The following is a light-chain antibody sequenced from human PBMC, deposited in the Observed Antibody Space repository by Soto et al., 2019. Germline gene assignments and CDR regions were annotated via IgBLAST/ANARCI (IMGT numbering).Light chain of an antibody. J-gene: IGLJ1*01. CDR2: DVS. CDR3: CSYAATYTNV. V-gene: IGLV2-11*01. Sequence: QSVLIQPRSVSGSPGQSVTISCTGTSSDVGAYNYVSWYQQHPGKAPELMIYDVSKRPSGVSDRFSGSKSGNTASLTISGLQAEDEADYYCCSYAATYTNVFGTGTKVTVL. CDR1: SSDVGAYNY.